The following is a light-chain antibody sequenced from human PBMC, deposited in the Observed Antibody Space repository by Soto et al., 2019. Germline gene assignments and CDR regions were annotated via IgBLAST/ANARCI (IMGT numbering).Light chain of an antibody. V-gene: IGLV3-9*01. Sequence: SYELTQPLSVSVALGQTARVTCGGDNIGRKSVHWYQQKPGQAPVLVMYRDKNRPSGIPERFSGSNSGNTATLTITEAQPGDEADYYCHVWDSSTQVFGTGTQLTVL. CDR3: HVWDSSTQV. J-gene: IGLJ1*01. CDR2: RDK. CDR1: NIGRKS.